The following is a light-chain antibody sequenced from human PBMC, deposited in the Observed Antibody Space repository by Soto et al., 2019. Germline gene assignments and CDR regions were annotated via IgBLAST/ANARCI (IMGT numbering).Light chain of an antibody. J-gene: IGKJ4*01. CDR3: QQYDDLPV. CDR2: GAS. CDR1: QDISNC. Sequence: DIQMTQSPSSLSASVGDRDTITCQASQDISNCLSWYHHKPGEAPKLLIYGASTLETGVPSRFSGSGSGTEFTLTISSLQPEDIATYYCQQYDDLPVFGGGTKVEIK. V-gene: IGKV1-33*01.